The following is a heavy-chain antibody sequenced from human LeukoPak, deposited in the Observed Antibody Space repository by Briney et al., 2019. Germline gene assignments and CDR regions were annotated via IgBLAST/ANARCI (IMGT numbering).Heavy chain of an antibody. V-gene: IGHV3-48*04. Sequence: PGGSLRLSCAASGFTFSSHSIIWVRQSPGKGLEWVSYMSSSGSPKYYADSVKGRFTISRDNAKNSLYLQMNSLRAEDTAVYYCARSAAGTYYWGQGTLVTVSS. CDR1: GFTFSSHS. J-gene: IGHJ4*02. D-gene: IGHD1-1*01. CDR3: ARSAAGTYY. CDR2: MSSSGSPK.